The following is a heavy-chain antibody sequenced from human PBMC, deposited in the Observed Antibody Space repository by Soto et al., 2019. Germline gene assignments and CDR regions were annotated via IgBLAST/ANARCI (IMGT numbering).Heavy chain of an antibody. V-gene: IGHV3-23*01. CDR2: VTVSGGIT. D-gene: IGHD3-3*01. Sequence: EVQLLESGGDLVQPGGSLTLSCAASGFSFSSYAMTWVRQAPGKGLEWVSTVTVSGGITHYPDSVKGRFTISRDNSKNMLHLQMDSLSAEDTAGYLCTKDTTGPKDTSETYYASDFWGQGTLVTVCS. CDR3: TKDTTGPKDTSETYYASDF. CDR1: GFSFSSYA. J-gene: IGHJ4*02.